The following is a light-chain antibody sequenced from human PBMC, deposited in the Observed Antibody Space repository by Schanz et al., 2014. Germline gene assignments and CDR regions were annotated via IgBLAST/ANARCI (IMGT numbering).Light chain of an antibody. CDR1: QNINNW. Sequence: DIQMTQSPSTLSASVGDSVTITCRASQNINNWLAWYQQKPGKAPKVLIYAASSLQSGVPSRFSGSGSGTYFTLTIGSLRAEDFATYYCQQSFSTPLTFGGGTKVESK. J-gene: IGKJ4*01. V-gene: IGKV1-39*01. CDR3: QQSFSTPLT. CDR2: AAS.